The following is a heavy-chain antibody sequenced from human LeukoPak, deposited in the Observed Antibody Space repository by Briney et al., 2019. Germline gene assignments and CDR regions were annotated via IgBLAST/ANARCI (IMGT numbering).Heavy chain of an antibody. J-gene: IGHJ4*02. CDR3: ARDPRDSTPFDY. CDR1: GGSISSSSYD. V-gene: IGHV4-39*07. CDR2: IYYSGTT. Sequence: SETLSLTCTVSGGSISSSSYDWGWIRQPPGKGLEWIGSIYYSGTTYYNPSLKSRITISVDTSKNLFSLKVTSVTAADMAVYYCARDPRDSTPFDYWGQGALVTVSS. D-gene: IGHD2-15*01.